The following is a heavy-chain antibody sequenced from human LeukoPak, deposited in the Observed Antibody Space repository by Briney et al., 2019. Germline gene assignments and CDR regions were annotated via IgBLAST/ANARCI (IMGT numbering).Heavy chain of an antibody. CDR2: IIHSGTS. V-gene: IGHV4-34*12. CDR1: GGSFSDYY. J-gene: IGHJ6*03. CDR3: ARSVEGYCSGGSCYSYYYYMDV. D-gene: IGHD2-15*01. Sequence: SETLSLTCAVYGGSFSDYYWTWIRQPPGKGLEWIGQIIHSGTSNYNPSLKSRVTISVDTSKNQFSLKLSSVTAADTAVYYCARSVEGYCSGGSCYSYYYYMDVWGKGTTVTVSS.